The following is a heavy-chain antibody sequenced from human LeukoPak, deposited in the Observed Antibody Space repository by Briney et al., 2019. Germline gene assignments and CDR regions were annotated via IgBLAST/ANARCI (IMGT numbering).Heavy chain of an antibody. CDR2: ISYDGSNK. V-gene: IGHV3-30*18. CDR3: AKDSKSWSSSRPFFDY. J-gene: IGHJ4*02. D-gene: IGHD6-13*01. Sequence: GGSLRLSCAASGFTFSSYGMHWVRQAPGKGLEWVAVISYDGSNKYYADSVKGRFTISRDNSKNTLYLQMNSLRAEDTAVYYCAKDSKSWSSSRPFFDYWGQGTLVTVSS. CDR1: GFTFSSYG.